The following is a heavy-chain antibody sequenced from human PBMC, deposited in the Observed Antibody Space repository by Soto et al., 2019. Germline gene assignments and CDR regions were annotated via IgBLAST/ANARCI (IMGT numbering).Heavy chain of an antibody. D-gene: IGHD1-7*01. Sequence: SQTLSLTCAISRDRVSNNSAAWNWIRLSPSRGLEWLARTYYRSRWYNDYAVSVRSRITVNPDTSKNQFSLQLTSVTPDDTAVYYCVGTTPHQSSYTDVRGQGISGT. CDR3: VGTTPHQSSYTDV. V-gene: IGHV6-1*01. CDR2: TYYRSRWYN. J-gene: IGHJ6*02. CDR1: RDRVSNNSAA.